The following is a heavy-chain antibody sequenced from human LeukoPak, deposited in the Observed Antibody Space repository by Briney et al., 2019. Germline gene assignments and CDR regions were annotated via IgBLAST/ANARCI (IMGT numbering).Heavy chain of an antibody. CDR2: IYYSGST. CDR1: GGSISSSSYY. V-gene: IGHV4-39*01. CDR3: AGGAYDSSGYEAFDI. Sequence: PSETLSLTCTVSGGSISSSSYYRGWIRQPPGKGLEWIGSIYYSGSTYYNPSLKSRVTISVDTSKNQFSLKLSSVTAADTAVYYCAGGAYDSSGYEAFDIWGQGTMVTVSS. D-gene: IGHD3-22*01. J-gene: IGHJ3*02.